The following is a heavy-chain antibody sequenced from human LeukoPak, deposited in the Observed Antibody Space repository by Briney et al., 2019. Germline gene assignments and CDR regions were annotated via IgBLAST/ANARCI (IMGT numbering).Heavy chain of an antibody. CDR2: IYYSGST. J-gene: IGHJ3*02. CDR3: ARVGYQLLSVNDAFDI. CDR1: GGSFSGYY. Sequence: SETLPLTCAVYGGSFSGYYWGWIRQPPGKGLEWIGSIYYSGSTYYNPSLKSRVTISVDTSKNQFSLKLSSVTAADTAVYYCARVGYQLLSVNDAFDIWGQGTMVTVSS. V-gene: IGHV4-34*01. D-gene: IGHD2-2*01.